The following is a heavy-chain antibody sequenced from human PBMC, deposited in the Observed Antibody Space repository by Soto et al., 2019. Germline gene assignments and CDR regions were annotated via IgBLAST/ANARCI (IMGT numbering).Heavy chain of an antibody. Sequence: QSGGSLRLSCAASGFTFSSYAMHWVRQAPGKGLEWVAVISYDGSNKYYADSVKGRFTISRDNSKNTLYLQMNSLRAEDTAVYYCARPGYSSRERSYYFDYWGQGTLVTVSS. V-gene: IGHV3-30-3*01. D-gene: IGHD6-13*01. CDR1: GFTFSSYA. CDR2: ISYDGSNK. CDR3: ARPGYSSRERSYYFDY. J-gene: IGHJ4*02.